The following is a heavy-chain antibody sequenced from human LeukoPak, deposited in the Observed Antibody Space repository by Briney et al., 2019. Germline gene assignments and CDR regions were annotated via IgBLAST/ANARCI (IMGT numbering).Heavy chain of an antibody. CDR3: ARDSRPDYYGSGSYYY. D-gene: IGHD3-10*01. J-gene: IGHJ4*02. Sequence: PGGSLRLSCAASGFIFSSYAMSWVRQAPGKGLEWVSAISGSGGSTYYADSVKGRFTISRDNSKNTLYLQVNSLRAEDTAVYYCARDSRPDYYGSGSYYYWGQGTLVTVSS. CDR2: ISGSGGST. CDR1: GFIFSSYA. V-gene: IGHV3-23*01.